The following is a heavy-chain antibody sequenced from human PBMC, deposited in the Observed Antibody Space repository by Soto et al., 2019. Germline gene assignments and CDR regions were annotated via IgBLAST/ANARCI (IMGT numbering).Heavy chain of an antibody. CDR3: ATYYDSSGPSFDY. J-gene: IGHJ4*02. CDR1: GGSISSGDHY. CDR2: IYYRGTT. D-gene: IGHD3-22*01. Sequence: PSETLSLTCTVSGGSISSGDHYWSWVRQPPGKGLEWIAYIYYRGTTYYNPSLKSRVTMSVGTSKNQFSLSLNSVTAADTAVYYCATYYDSSGPSFDYWGQGTLVTVSS. V-gene: IGHV4-30-4*01.